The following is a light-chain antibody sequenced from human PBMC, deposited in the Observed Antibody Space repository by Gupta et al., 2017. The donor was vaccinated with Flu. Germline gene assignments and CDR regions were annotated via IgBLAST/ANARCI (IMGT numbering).Light chain of an antibody. J-gene: IGKJ1*01. V-gene: IGKV3-20*01. CDR1: LQVSRSY. Sequence: GAGVVSACCGTLQVSRSYLGWYQHRPGKAPRPLIYAASRTRIRVPERFSGCGSGSAFTLTIIRREPEDFAMYYFRQQCTSPRTFGQGTQVEIK. CDR2: AAS. CDR3: RQQCTSPRT.